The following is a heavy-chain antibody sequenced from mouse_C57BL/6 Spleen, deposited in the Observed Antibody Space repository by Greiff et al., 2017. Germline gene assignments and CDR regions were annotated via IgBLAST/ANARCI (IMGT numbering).Heavy chain of an antibody. CDR3: GKAVSVHYAMDH. CDR1: GFTFTDYY. V-gene: IGHV7-4*01. J-gene: IGHJ4*01. CDR2: IRNKANGYTT. Sequence: EVQGVESGGGLVQPGASLRLSCAASGFTFTDYYMSWVRQPPGTAPEWLALIRNKANGYTTEYTASVKGRFTITRDNSQNILYRQMNTLRAEDSATYYGGKAVSVHYAMDHWGQGTSVTVSS.